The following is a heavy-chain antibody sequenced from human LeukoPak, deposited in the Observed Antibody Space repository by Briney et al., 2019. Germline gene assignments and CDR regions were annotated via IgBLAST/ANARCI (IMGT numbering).Heavy chain of an antibody. D-gene: IGHD3-16*01. CDR3: ARGWGSLYYFDF. J-gene: IGHJ4*02. V-gene: IGHV1-2*02. CDR1: GYTFIYYL. CDR2: INPKSGVT. Sequence: ASVKVSCKASGYTFIYYLVHWVRQAPGQGLEGMGWINPKSGVTKYAQKFQGRVTMVRDTATSTVYMDLSSLTSDDTAVYFCARGWGSLYYFDFWGQGTLVSVSS.